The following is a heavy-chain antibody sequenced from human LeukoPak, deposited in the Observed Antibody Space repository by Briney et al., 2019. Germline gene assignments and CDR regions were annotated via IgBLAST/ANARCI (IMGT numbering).Heavy chain of an antibody. CDR1: GGSISSDY. V-gene: IGHV4-59*08. J-gene: IGHJ3*02. CDR3: ARPGNYYDSSGRFDI. Sequence: PSETLSLTCTVSGGSISSDYWTWIRQPPGKGLEWIGYISYSGGTNYNPSLKSRVTISVDTSKNQFSLKLSSVTAADTAVYYCARPGNYYDSSGRFDIWGQGTMVTVSS. CDR2: ISYSGGT. D-gene: IGHD3-22*01.